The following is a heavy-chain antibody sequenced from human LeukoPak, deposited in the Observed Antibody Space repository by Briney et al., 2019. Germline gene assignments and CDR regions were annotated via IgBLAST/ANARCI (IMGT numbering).Heavy chain of an antibody. Sequence: SQTLSLTCAVSGGSISSGGYSWSWIRQPPGKGLEWIGYIYHGGSTYYNPSLKSRVTISVDRSKNQFSLKLSSVTAADTAVYYCASRNQDFWSGYWDVWGQGTTVTVSS. V-gene: IGHV4-30-2*01. CDR2: IYHGGST. D-gene: IGHD3-3*01. J-gene: IGHJ6*02. CDR3: ASRNQDFWSGYWDV. CDR1: GGSISSGGYS.